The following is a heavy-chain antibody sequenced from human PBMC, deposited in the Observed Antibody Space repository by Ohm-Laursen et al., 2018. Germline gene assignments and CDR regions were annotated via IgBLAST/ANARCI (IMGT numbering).Heavy chain of an antibody. D-gene: IGHD3-22*01. CDR3: ARDWVYYDSSGYDGYFDY. Sequence: SLRLSCAASEVTFSSYGMHWVRQAPGKGLEWVAVIWYDGSNKYYADSVKGRFTISRDNSKNTLYLQMNSLRAEDTAVYYCARDWVYYDSSGYDGYFDYWGQGTLVTVSS. V-gene: IGHV3-33*08. CDR1: EVTFSSYG. J-gene: IGHJ4*02. CDR2: IWYDGSNK.